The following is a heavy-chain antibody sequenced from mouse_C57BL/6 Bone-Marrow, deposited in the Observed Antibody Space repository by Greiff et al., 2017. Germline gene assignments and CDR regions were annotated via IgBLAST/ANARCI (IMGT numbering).Heavy chain of an antibody. CDR1: GFTFSDYG. Sequence: EVKLVESGGGLVKPGGSLKLSCAASGFTFSDYGMHWVRQAPEKGLEWVAYISSGSSTFYYADTVKGRFTISRDNAKNTLFLQMTSLRSEDTAMYYCARYSNYFDYWGQGTTLTVSS. V-gene: IGHV5-17*01. D-gene: IGHD2-5*01. J-gene: IGHJ2*01. CDR2: ISSGSSTF. CDR3: ARYSNYFDY.